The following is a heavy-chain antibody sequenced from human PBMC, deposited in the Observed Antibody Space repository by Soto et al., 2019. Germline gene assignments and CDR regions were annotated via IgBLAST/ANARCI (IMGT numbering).Heavy chain of an antibody. J-gene: IGHJ6*02. CDR3: ARVGVVPAAIRIYGMDV. CDR1: GFTFSSYS. CDR2: ISSSSSTI. Sequence: PGGSLRLSCAASGFTFSSYSMNWVRQAPGKGLEWVSYISSSSSTIYYADSVKGRFTISRDNAKNSLYLQMNSLRDEDTAVYYCARVGVVPAAIRIYGMDVWGQGTTVTVSS. V-gene: IGHV3-48*02. D-gene: IGHD2-2*02.